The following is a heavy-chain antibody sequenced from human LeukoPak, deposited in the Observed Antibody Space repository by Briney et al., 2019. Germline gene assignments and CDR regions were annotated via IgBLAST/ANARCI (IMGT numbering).Heavy chain of an antibody. D-gene: IGHD6-19*01. Sequence: AGGSLRLSCAASGFTFSIYTMNWVRQAPGKGLEWVSIINYNDDNKYYADSVQGRFTISRDNSKNTGYLQMNSLRAEDTAIYYCAKDGHCPGALCPTQIAVAGYNDNWGQGTLVTVSS. CDR2: INYNDDNK. V-gene: IGHV3-23*01. CDR3: AKDGHCPGALCPTQIAVAGYNDN. CDR1: GFTFSIYT. J-gene: IGHJ4*02.